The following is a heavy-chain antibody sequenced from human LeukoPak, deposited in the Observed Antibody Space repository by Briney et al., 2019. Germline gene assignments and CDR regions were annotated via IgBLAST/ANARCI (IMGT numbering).Heavy chain of an antibody. CDR3: ARVRSDYSIYFDY. CDR2: IYHSGST. V-gene: IGHV4-30-2*01. Sequence: SETLSLTCTVSGGSISSGGYYWSWIRQPPGKGLEWIGYIYHSGSTYYNPSLKSRVTISVDRSKSQFSLKLSSVTAADTAVYYCARVRSDYSIYFDYWGQGTLVTVSS. D-gene: IGHD4-11*01. J-gene: IGHJ4*02. CDR1: GGSISSGGYY.